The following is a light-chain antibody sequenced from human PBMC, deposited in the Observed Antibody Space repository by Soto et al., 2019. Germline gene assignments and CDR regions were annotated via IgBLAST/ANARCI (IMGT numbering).Light chain of an antibody. CDR1: SSDVGSYNL. CDR3: CSYAGSSPYV. V-gene: IGLV2-23*01. Sequence: QSALTQPASVSGSPGPSITISCTGTSSDVGSYNLVSWYQQHPGKAPKLMIYEGSKRPSGVSNRFSGSKSGNTASLTISGLQAEDEADYYCCSYAGSSPYVFGTGTKLTVL. CDR2: EGS. J-gene: IGLJ1*01.